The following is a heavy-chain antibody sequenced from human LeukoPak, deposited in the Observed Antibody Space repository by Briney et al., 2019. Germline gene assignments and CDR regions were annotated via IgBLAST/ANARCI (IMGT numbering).Heavy chain of an antibody. D-gene: IGHD2-2*01. CDR1: GYTFTSYG. J-gene: IGHJ3*02. CDR2: INPYNGNT. Sequence: ASVKVSCKTSGYTFTSYGISWVRQAPGQGLEWMGWINPYNGNTNYTQKLQGRVTMTTDTSTSTAYMELRSLRSDDSAVYYCARWGALGYCSSTSCPGAFDIWGQGTMVTVSS. CDR3: ARWGALGYCSSTSCPGAFDI. V-gene: IGHV1-18*01.